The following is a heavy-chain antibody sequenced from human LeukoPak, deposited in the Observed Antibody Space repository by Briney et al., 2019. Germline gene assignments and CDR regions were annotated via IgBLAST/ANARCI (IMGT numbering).Heavy chain of an antibody. CDR2: IYYSGST. V-gene: IGHV4-59*01. D-gene: IGHD1-26*01. CDR3: AKDMGSRATNFDC. J-gene: IGHJ4*02. Sequence: SETLSLTCTVSGGSTSSYYWSWIRQPPGKGLEWIGYIYYSGSTNYNPSLKSRVTISVDTSKNQFSLKLSSVTAADTAVYYCAKDMGSRATNFDCWGQGTLVSVSS. CDR1: GGSTSSYY.